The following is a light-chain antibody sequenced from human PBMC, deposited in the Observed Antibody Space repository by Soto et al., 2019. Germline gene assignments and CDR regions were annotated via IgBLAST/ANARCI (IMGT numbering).Light chain of an antibody. Sequence: DIRMNESQCSLFASVGDRVTVTCQASQDISNRLNWYQQKPGKAPKLLIYDASNLETGVPSRFSGSRSGTDFKFIISSLQPEDGVTYYGQQYANLPITFAQGTRLEIK. J-gene: IGKJ5*01. V-gene: IGKV1-33*01. CDR3: QQYANLPIT. CDR1: QDISNR. CDR2: DAS.